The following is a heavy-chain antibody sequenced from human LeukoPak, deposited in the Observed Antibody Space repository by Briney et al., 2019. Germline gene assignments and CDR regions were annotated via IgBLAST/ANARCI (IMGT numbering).Heavy chain of an antibody. D-gene: IGHD2/OR15-2a*01. CDR2: INSDGSWT. CDR1: GNYW. V-gene: IGHV3-74*01. CDR3: VSFYETY. Sequence: GGSPRLSCAASGNYWMHWVRQVPGKGLVWVSHINSDGSWTSYADSVKGRFTISKDNAKNTVYLQMNSLRAEDTAVYYCVSFYETYWGRGTLVTVSS. J-gene: IGHJ4*02.